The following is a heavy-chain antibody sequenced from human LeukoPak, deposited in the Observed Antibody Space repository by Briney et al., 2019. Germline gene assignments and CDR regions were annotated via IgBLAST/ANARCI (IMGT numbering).Heavy chain of an antibody. J-gene: IGHJ4*02. CDR3: AKGGWLDD. Sequence: GGSLRLSCAASGFPFSNYDMTWVRQAPGKGLEWVSLISGSSDNTYSADSVKGRFTISRDNSKNTLYLQMNSLRAEDTAINYCAKGGWLDDWGQGTLVTVSS. CDR1: GFPFSNYD. D-gene: IGHD6-19*01. V-gene: IGHV3-23*01. CDR2: ISGSSDNT.